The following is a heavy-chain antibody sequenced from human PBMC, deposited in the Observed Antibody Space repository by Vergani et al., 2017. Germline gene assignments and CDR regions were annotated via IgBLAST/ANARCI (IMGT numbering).Heavy chain of an antibody. J-gene: IGHJ4*02. Sequence: EVQLVESGGGLVQPGRSLRLSCAASGFTFSSYAMSWVRQAPGKGLEWVSAISGSGGSTYYADSVKGRFTISRDNSKNTLYLQMNSLRAEDTAVYYCAKDLWVYYDSSGQGDYWGQGTLVTVSS. V-gene: IGHV3-23*04. D-gene: IGHD3-22*01. CDR3: AKDLWVYYDSSGQGDY. CDR1: GFTFSSYA. CDR2: ISGSGGST.